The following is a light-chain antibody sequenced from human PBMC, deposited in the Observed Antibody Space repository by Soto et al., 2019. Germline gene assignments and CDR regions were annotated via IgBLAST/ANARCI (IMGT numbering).Light chain of an antibody. CDR2: NSY. CDR3: AAWPARLNGYV. J-gene: IGLJ1*01. V-gene: IGLV1-44*01. Sequence: QSVLTQPPSASGTPGQRVTISCSGSSSNIGSKTVNWYQQLPGTVPKLLIYNSYQRPSGVPDRFSGSKSGTSASLAISELQSEDEADYHCAAWPARLNGYVFGAGTKVNVL. CDR1: SSNIGSKT.